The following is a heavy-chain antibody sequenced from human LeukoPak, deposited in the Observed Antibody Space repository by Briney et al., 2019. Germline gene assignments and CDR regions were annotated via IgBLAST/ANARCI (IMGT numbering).Heavy chain of an antibody. Sequence: ASVKVSCKASGYTFTSYAMNWVRQAPGQGLEWMGWINTNTGNPTYAQGFTGRFVFSLDTSVSTAYLQISSLKAEDTAVYYCARDKRVAARPCGWFDPWGQGTLVTVSS. D-gene: IGHD6-6*01. J-gene: IGHJ5*02. V-gene: IGHV7-4-1*02. CDR2: INTNTGNP. CDR1: GYTFTSYA. CDR3: ARDKRVAARPCGWFDP.